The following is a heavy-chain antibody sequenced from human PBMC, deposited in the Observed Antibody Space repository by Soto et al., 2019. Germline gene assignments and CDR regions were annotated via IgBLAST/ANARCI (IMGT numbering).Heavy chain of an antibody. CDR1: GYTFTSYG. Sequence: ASVKVSCKASGYTFTSYGISWVRQAPGQGLEWMGWISAYNGNTNYAQKLQGRVTMTTDTSTSTAYMELRSLRSDDTAVYYCARVLLWFGELLSASWFYNYYYYMDVWGKGTTVTVSS. V-gene: IGHV1-18*01. CDR2: ISAYNGNT. CDR3: ARVLLWFGELLSASWFYNYYYYMDV. D-gene: IGHD3-10*01. J-gene: IGHJ6*03.